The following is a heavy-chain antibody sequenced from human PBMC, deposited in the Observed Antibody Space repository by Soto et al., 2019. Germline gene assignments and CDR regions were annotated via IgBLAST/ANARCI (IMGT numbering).Heavy chain of an antibody. V-gene: IGHV3-15*01. CDR1: GFTFSNAW. J-gene: IGHJ4*02. D-gene: IGHD3-3*01. Sequence: GGSLRLSCAASGFTFSNAWMSWVRQAPGKGLEWVGRIKSKTDGGTTDYAAPVKGRFTISRDDSKNTLYLQMNSLKTEDTAVYYCTTDLYFFGVAEANPFDYWGQGTLVTVSS. CDR2: IKSKTDGGTT. CDR3: TTDLYFFGVAEANPFDY.